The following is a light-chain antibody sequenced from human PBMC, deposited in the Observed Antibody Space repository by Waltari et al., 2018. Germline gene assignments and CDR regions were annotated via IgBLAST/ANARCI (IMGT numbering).Light chain of an antibody. CDR3: SSFTSRHLYV. Sequence: QSALTQPASVSGSPGQSITISCPGSSRAVGGYNYVPWYQQYPCKVPKIMIMEVNNRPSGVSSRFSGSKSGNTASLTISGLQADDEADYYCSSFTSRHLYVFGTGTAVTVL. V-gene: IGLV2-14*01. CDR2: EVN. CDR1: SRAVGGYNY. J-gene: IGLJ1*01.